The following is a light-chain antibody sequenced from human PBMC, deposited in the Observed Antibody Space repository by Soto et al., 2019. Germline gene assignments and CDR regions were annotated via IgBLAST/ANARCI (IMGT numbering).Light chain of an antibody. J-gene: IGKJ5*01. Sequence: EIGLTQSPATLSLSPGERGTLSWGASQSVSSKYLACYQQKPGQAPRLLIYDASRRVTGIPARLSGSASGTDFTLTLSRLAPEDSAVYYCQQRAGPSTFGQGTRLEIK. CDR3: QQRAGPST. CDR2: DAS. CDR1: QSVSSKY. V-gene: IGKV3-11*01.